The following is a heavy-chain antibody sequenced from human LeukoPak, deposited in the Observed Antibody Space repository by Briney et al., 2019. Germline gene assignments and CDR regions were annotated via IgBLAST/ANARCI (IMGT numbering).Heavy chain of an antibody. Sequence: SETLSPTCTVSGGSISSSSYYWGWIRQPPGKGLEWIGSIYYSGSTYYNPSLKSRVTISVDTSKNQFSLKLSSVTAADTAVYYCARRGMAVAGTFDYWGQGTLVTVSS. V-gene: IGHV4-39*01. CDR2: IYYSGST. CDR3: ARRGMAVAGTFDY. D-gene: IGHD6-19*01. J-gene: IGHJ4*02. CDR1: GGSISSSSYY.